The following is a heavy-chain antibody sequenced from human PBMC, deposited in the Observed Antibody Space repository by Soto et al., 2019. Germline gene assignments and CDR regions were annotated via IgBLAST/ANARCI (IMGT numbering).Heavy chain of an antibody. CDR3: ARDYDIWGEDWFDP. Sequence: QVQLVQSGGEMRKPGASVKDSCKASGYTFTNFGISWVRQAPGQGFEWVGWISGYNGDTNYAPKFRGRVIMTKDTSTTTAYMELTTLTSDDTAVYYCARDYDIWGEDWFDPWGQGTLVTVSS. D-gene: IGHD3-9*01. J-gene: IGHJ5*02. CDR2: ISGYNGDT. V-gene: IGHV1-18*01. CDR1: GYTFTNFG.